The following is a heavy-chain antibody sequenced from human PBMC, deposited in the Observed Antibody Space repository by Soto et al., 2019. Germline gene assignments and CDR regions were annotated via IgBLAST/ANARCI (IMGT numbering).Heavy chain of an antibody. J-gene: IGHJ5*02. V-gene: IGHV4-30-4*01. CDR2: IYYSGST. CDR3: ARVSRGDIVVVPAAMRGLVWFDP. CDR1: GGSISSGDYY. D-gene: IGHD2-2*01. Sequence: SGNLSLTCTVSGGSISSGDYYWSWIRQPPGKGLEWIGYIYYSGSTYYNPSLKSRVTISVDTSKNQFSLKLSSVTAADTAVYYCARVSRGDIVVVPAAMRGLVWFDPWGQGPLVSVSS.